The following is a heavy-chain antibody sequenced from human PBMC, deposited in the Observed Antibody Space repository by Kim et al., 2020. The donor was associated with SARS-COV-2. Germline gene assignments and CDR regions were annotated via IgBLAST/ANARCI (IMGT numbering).Heavy chain of an antibody. V-gene: IGHV1-2*06. CDR3: ARDRGIMIFGVVSPMASGEGECGIDV. Sequence: ASVKVSCKASGYTFTGFYMHWVRQAPGQGLEWMGRINPNSGGTNYAQKFQGRVTMTRDTSISTAYMELSRLRSDDTAVYYCARDRGIMIFGVVSPMASGEGECGIDVWGQGTTVTVSS. J-gene: IGHJ6*02. D-gene: IGHD3-3*01. CDR1: GYTFTGFY. CDR2: INPNSGGT.